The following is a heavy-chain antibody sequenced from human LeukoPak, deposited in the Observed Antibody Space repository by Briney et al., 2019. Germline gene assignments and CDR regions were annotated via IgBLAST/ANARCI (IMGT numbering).Heavy chain of an antibody. Sequence: GRSLRLSCAASGFTFSSYAMHWVRQAPGKGLEWVAVISYDGSNKYYADSVKGRFTISRDNSKNTLYLQMNSLRAEDTAVYYCAKDGPGIAAAGTYYFDYWGQGTLVTVSS. D-gene: IGHD6-13*01. V-gene: IGHV3-30-3*01. CDR3: AKDGPGIAAAGTYYFDY. CDR1: GFTFSSYA. CDR2: ISYDGSNK. J-gene: IGHJ4*02.